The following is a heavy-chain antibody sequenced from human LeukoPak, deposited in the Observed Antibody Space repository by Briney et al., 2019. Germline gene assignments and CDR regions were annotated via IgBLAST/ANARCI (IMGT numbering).Heavy chain of an antibody. CDR3: AREMAYCSGGSCYLQGENWFDP. CDR1: GGTFSSYA. CDR2: IIPIFGTA. D-gene: IGHD2-15*01. J-gene: IGHJ5*02. Sequence: GASVKVSCKAPGGTFSSYAISWVRQAPGQGLEWMGGIIPIFGTANYAQKFQGRVTITADKSTSTAYMELSSLRSEDTAVYYCAREMAYCSGGSCYLQGENWFDPWGQGTLVTVSS. V-gene: IGHV1-69*06.